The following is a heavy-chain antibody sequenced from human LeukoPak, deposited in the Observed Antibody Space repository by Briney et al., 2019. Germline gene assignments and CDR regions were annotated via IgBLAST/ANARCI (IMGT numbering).Heavy chain of an antibody. CDR2: IYSGGST. CDR3: ARVRLLNWFDP. V-gene: IGHV3-66*01. Sequence: PGGSLRLSCAASEFSVGSNYMTWVRQAPGKGLEWVSLIYSGGSTYYADSVKGRFTISRDNSKDTLYLQMKSLRAEDTALYYCARVRLLNWFDPWGQGTLVTVSS. J-gene: IGHJ5*02. CDR1: EFSVGSNY.